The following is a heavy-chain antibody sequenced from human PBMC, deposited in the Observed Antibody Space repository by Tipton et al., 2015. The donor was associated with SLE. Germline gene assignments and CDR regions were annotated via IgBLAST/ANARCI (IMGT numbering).Heavy chain of an antibody. CDR1: GFTFSSYE. CDR2: ISSSGSTI. V-gene: IGHV3-48*03. CDR3: AREYDDAFDI. D-gene: IGHD3-3*01. Sequence: SLRLSCAASGFTFSSYEMIWVRQAPGKGLEWVSYISSSGSTIYYADSVKGRFTISRDNAKNSLYLQMNSLRAEDTAVYYCAREYDDAFDIWGQGTMVTVSS. J-gene: IGHJ3*02.